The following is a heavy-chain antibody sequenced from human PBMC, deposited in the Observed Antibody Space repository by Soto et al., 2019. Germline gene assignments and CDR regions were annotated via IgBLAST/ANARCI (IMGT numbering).Heavy chain of an antibody. V-gene: IGHV2-26*01. D-gene: IGHD3-22*01. CDR2: ISSNDEK. CDR3: ARTMHVGDYSSGYFDN. J-gene: IGHJ4*02. CDR1: GFSLTNARMG. Sequence: QVTLKESGPVLVKPTETLTLTCTVSGFSLTNARMGVSWIRQPPGKALEWLAHISSNDEKSYRITLMSRLTISKDTSKSPVVLTVTNVDPDDTDTYYCARTMHVGDYSSGYFDNWGQGTPVTVSS.